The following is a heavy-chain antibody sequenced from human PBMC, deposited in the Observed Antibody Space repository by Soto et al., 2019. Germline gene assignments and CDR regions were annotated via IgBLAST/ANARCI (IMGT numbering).Heavy chain of an antibody. J-gene: IGHJ4*02. D-gene: IGHD2-8*01. CDR1: GGSLTSSDYY. CDR2: ISYSDSS. V-gene: IGHV4-39*01. CDR3: ARHPGPIGLRVYATHYFDF. Sequence: HLQLQESGPGLVKPSETLSLTCTVSGGSLTSSDYYWGWIRQPPGKGLEWIGTISYSDSSYFNPSRKSRITLPVDTSKSQFSLTLTSVTAADTAVYYCARHPGPIGLRVYATHYFDFRGQGTLVTVSS.